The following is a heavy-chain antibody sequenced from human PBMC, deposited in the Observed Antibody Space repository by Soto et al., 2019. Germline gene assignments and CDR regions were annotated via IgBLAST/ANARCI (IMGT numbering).Heavy chain of an antibody. CDR2: IKTHAEAETT. CDR1: GFSFTNAW. Sequence: EVQLVESGGGLVKPGGSLRLSCAASGFSFTNAWMNWVRQAPGKGLEWVGRIKTHAEAETTDYSTPVKGRFTISRDDSKNTLYLQLNSLRIEDTAVYYCTTGSDEGYWGQGALVTVSS. J-gene: IGHJ4*02. D-gene: IGHD1-26*01. CDR3: TTGSDEGY. V-gene: IGHV3-15*07.